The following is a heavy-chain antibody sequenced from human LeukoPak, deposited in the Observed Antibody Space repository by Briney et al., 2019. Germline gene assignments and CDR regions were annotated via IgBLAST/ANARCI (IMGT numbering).Heavy chain of an antibody. Sequence: ASVKVSCKASGYTFTSYGISWVRQAPGQGLEWMGWISAYNGNTNYAQKLQGRVTMTTDTSTSTAYMELRSLRSEDTAVYYCAAATRSGSYYHGPYGMDVWGKETTVTVSS. D-gene: IGHD3-10*01. CDR1: GYTFTSYG. CDR2: ISAYNGNT. J-gene: IGHJ6*04. CDR3: AAATRSGSYYHGPYGMDV. V-gene: IGHV1-18*01.